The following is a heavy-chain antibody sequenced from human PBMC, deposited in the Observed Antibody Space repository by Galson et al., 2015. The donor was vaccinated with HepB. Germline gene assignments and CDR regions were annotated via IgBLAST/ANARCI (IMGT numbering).Heavy chain of an antibody. Sequence: SETLSLTCTVSGGSISSSSYYWGWIRQPPGKGLEWIGSIYYSGSTYYNPSLKSRVTISVDTSKNQFSLKLSSVTAADTAVYYCARLSNRGGPFDYWGQGTLVTVSS. CDR3: ARLSNRGGPFDY. D-gene: IGHD2-15*01. V-gene: IGHV4-39*01. CDR2: IYYSGST. CDR1: GGSISSSSYY. J-gene: IGHJ4*02.